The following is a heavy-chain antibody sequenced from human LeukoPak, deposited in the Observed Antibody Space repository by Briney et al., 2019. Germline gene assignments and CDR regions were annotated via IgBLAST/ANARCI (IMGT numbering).Heavy chain of an antibody. CDR2: IWYGGSDK. V-gene: IGHV3-30*18. CDR1: GFTFSNFG. Sequence: PGRSLRLSCAASGFTFSNFGMHWVRQAPGKGLEWVAVIWYGGSDKYYADSVKGRFTVSRDNSKNTLYLQMNSLRAEDTAVHYCAKDYSYSGSNMDYWGQGTLVTVSS. D-gene: IGHD6-6*01. CDR3: AKDYSYSGSNMDY. J-gene: IGHJ4*02.